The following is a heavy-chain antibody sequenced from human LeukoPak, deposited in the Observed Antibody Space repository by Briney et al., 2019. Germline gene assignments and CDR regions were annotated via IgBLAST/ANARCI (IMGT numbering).Heavy chain of an antibody. J-gene: IGHJ5*02. V-gene: IGHV4-61*01. Sequence: SETLSLTCTVSGGSFSSSTYYWSWIRQPPGKGLEWIGYIYYSGSTNYNPSLKSRVTISVDTSKNQFSLKLSSVTAADTAVYYCARDSGGIAAAWGQGTLVAVSS. CDR2: IYYSGST. CDR1: GGSFSSSTYY. CDR3: ARDSGGIAAA. D-gene: IGHD6-13*01.